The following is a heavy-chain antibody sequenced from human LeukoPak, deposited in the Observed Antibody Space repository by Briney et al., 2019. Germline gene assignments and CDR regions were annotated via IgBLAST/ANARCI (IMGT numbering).Heavy chain of an antibody. CDR3: ARIKSVVAPPDY. CDR1: GFTFSSYS. Sequence: GGSLRLSCAASGFTFSSYSMNWVRQAPGKGLEWVSSISSSSSYIYYADSAKGRFTISRDNAKNSLYLQMNSLRAEDTAVYYCARIKSVVAPPDYWGQGTLVTVSS. D-gene: IGHD5-12*01. V-gene: IGHV3-21*01. J-gene: IGHJ4*02. CDR2: ISSSSSYI.